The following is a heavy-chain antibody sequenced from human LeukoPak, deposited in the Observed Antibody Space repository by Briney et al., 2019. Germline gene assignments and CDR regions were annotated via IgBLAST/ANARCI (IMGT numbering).Heavy chain of an antibody. Sequence: GASVKVSCKASGGTFSSYAISWVRQAPGQGLEWMGRIIPILGIANYAQKFQGRVTITADKSTSTAYMELSSLRSEDTAVYYCATAPFLNWGSPVYWGQGTLVTVSS. CDR3: ATAPFLNWGSPVY. D-gene: IGHD7-27*01. J-gene: IGHJ4*02. V-gene: IGHV1-69*04. CDR1: GGTFSSYA. CDR2: IIPILGIA.